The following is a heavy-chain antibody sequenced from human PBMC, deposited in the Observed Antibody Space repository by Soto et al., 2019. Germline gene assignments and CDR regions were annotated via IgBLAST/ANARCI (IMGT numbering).Heavy chain of an antibody. Sequence: EVQLLESGGGLVQPGGSLRLSCAASGFTFSSYAMTWVRQAPGKGLEWVSGISGTAGSAYYAESVKGRFTIARDNSKNPLYLQMDSLRAEDTAVYYCAKDEKRYSYRLMDVWGQGTTVTVSS. J-gene: IGHJ6*02. CDR3: AKDEKRYSYRLMDV. V-gene: IGHV3-23*01. CDR1: GFTFSSYA. D-gene: IGHD5-18*01. CDR2: ISGTAGSA.